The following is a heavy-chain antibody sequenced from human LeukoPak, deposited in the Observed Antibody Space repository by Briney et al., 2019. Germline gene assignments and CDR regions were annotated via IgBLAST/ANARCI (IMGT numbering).Heavy chain of an antibody. CDR3: ARVGDAATLFGY. CDR1: GYTFTGYY. Sequence: ASVKVSCKASGYTFTGYYMHWVRQAPGQGLEWMGRINPNSGGTNYAQKFQGRVTMTRDTSISTAYMELSSLRSDDTAVYYCARVGDAATLFGYWGQGTLVTVSS. J-gene: IGHJ4*02. D-gene: IGHD5-18*01. V-gene: IGHV1-2*06. CDR2: INPNSGGT.